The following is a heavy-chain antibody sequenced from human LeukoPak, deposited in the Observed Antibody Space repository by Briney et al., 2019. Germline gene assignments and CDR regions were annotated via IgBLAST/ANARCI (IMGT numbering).Heavy chain of an antibody. CDR1: GGSISSHY. J-gene: IGHJ4*02. CDR2: IYYSGST. V-gene: IGHV4-59*11. CDR3: ARLVDYGGNSDGVDY. D-gene: IGHD4-23*01. Sequence: SETLSLTCTVSGGSISSHYWSWIRQPPGKGLEWIGYIYYSGSTNYNPSLKSRVTISVDTSKNQFSLKLSSVTAADTAVYYCARLVDYGGNSDGVDYWGQGTLVTVSS.